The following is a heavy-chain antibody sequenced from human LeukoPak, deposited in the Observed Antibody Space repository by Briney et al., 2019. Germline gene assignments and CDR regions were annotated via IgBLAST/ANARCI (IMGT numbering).Heavy chain of an antibody. Sequence: SETLSLTCTVSGGSISSTSYYWGWIRQPPGKELEWIGTIYYSGSTFYNPSLKSRVTISADTSKNQFSLKLSSVTAADTAVYCCARQARELLLNYWGQGTLVTVSS. CDR1: GGSISSTSYY. CDR2: IYYSGST. J-gene: IGHJ4*02. D-gene: IGHD1-26*01. CDR3: ARQARELLLNY. V-gene: IGHV4-39*01.